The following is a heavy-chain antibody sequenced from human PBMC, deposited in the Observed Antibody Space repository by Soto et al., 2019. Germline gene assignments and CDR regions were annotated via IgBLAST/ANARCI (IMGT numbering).Heavy chain of an antibody. Sequence: QVQLVQSGAEVKKPGASVRVSCKASGYTFTSYDINWVRQATGQGLEWMGWMNPNSGNTGYAQKFQGRVTMTRNTSISTAYMELSSLRSEDTAVYYCARVDFWSGYYPHYFDYWGQGTLVTVSS. CDR3: ARVDFWSGYYPHYFDY. CDR2: MNPNSGNT. V-gene: IGHV1-8*01. CDR1: GYTFTSYD. J-gene: IGHJ4*02. D-gene: IGHD3-3*01.